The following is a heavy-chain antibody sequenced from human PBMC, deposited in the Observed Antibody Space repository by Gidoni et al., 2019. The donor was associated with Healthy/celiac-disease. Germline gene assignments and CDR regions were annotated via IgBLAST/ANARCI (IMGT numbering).Heavy chain of an antibody. CDR2: IYPGDSDT. CDR3: ARRPYYTGYSSFNWFDP. CDR1: GYSFTSYW. D-gene: IGHD6-19*01. J-gene: IGHJ5*02. V-gene: IGHV5-51*01. Sequence: EVQLVQSGAEVKKPGESLKISCKGSGYSFTSYWIGWVRQMPGKGLEWMGIIYPGDSDTRYSPSFQGQVTISADKSISTAYLQWSSLKASDTAMYYCARRPYYTGYSSFNWFDPWGQGTLVTVSS.